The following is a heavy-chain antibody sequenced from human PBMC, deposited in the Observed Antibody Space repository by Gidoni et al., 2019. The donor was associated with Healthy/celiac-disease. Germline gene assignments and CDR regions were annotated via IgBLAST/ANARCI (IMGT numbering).Heavy chain of an antibody. CDR3: ARDFGLSSGWYGVGY. D-gene: IGHD6-19*01. V-gene: IGHV3-30-3*01. CDR1: GFPFSSYA. CDR2: ISYDGSNK. J-gene: IGHJ4*02. Sequence: QVQLVESGGGVVQPGRSLRLSCAASGFPFSSYAMHWVRQAPGKGLEWVAVISYDGSNKYYADSVKGRFTISRDNSKNTLYLQMNSLRAEDTAVYYCARDFGLSSGWYGVGYWGQGTLVTVSS.